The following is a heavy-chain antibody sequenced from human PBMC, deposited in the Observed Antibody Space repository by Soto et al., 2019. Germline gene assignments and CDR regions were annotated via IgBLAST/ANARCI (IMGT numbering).Heavy chain of an antibody. CDR1: GDSISTVDYF. CDR3: ARGDRYSGSFSDYFDP. J-gene: IGHJ5*02. Sequence: SETLSLTCSVSGDSISTVDYFWAWIRQPPGQALEYIGYIYKSATTYYNPSFESRVAISLDTSKSQFSVRLTSVTAADTAVYFCARGDRYSGSFSDYFDPWGQGTLVTVSS. CDR2: IYKSATT. D-gene: IGHD1-26*01. V-gene: IGHV4-30-4*01.